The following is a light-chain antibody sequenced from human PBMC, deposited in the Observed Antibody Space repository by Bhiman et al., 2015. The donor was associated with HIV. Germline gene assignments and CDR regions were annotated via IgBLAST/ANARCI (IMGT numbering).Light chain of an antibody. Sequence: SYVVTQPPSVSVAPGKTARLTCGGNNIGTKSVHWHQQKPGQAPVAVIYYNSDRPSGIPDRFSAFTFGNTATLIIDRAETGDEADYYCQVWDPNSDHLVLFGGGTKLTVL. CDR1: NIGTKS. J-gene: IGLJ2*01. V-gene: IGLV3-21*04. CDR3: QVWDPNSDHLVL. CDR2: YNS.